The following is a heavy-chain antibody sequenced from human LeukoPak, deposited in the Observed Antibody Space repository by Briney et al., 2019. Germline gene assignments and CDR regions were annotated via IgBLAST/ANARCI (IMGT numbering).Heavy chain of an antibody. CDR2: INHSGST. D-gene: IGHD1-26*01. CDR1: GGSFSGYY. J-gene: IGHJ5*02. CDR3: ASLGAHHWFDP. V-gene: IGHV4-34*01. Sequence: KPSETLSLTCAVYGGSFSGYYWSWIRRPPGKGLEWIGEINHSGSTNYNPSLKSRVTISVDTSKNQFSLKLSSVTAADTAVYYCASLGAHHWFDPWGQGTLVTVSS.